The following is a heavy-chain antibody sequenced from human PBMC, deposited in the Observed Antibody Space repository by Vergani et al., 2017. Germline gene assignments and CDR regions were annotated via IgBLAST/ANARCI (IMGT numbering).Heavy chain of an antibody. V-gene: IGHV3-49*03. CDR1: GFTFGDYA. J-gene: IGHJ6*02. D-gene: IGHD6-19*01. CDR2: IRSKAYGGTT. Sequence: EVQLVESGGGLVQPGRSLRLSCTASGFTFGDYAMSWFRQAPGKGLEWVGFIRSKAYGGTTEYAASVKGRFTISRDDSKSIAYLQMNSLKTEDTAVYYCTRDRGLAVAGTAPEYYYYGMDVWGQGTTVTVSS. CDR3: TRDRGLAVAGTAPEYYYYGMDV.